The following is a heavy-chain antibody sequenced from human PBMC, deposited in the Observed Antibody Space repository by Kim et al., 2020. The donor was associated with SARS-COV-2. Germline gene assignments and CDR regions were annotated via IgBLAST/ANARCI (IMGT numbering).Heavy chain of an antibody. Sequence: GGTADYAPPVKGRFTISRNDSKNTLYLQRNSLKTEDPAVYYCTGWATRCDYGGQGTLVTVSS. CDR3: TGWATRCDY. D-gene: IGHD2-2*01. V-gene: IGHV3-15*01. J-gene: IGHJ4*02. CDR2: GGTA.